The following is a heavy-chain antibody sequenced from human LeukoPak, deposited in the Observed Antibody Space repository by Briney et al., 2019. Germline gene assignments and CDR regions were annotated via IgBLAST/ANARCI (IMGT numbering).Heavy chain of an antibody. CDR2: LYYSGNT. CDR3: ARSGSYTY. CDR1: GGSISSYY. V-gene: IGHV4-59*12. Sequence: SETLSLTCTVSGGSISSYYWSWIRQPPGKGLEWIGYLYYSGNTNYNPSLKSRVTISGDTSKNQFSLKLSSVTAADTAVYYCARSGSYTYWGQGTLVTVSS. D-gene: IGHD1-26*01. J-gene: IGHJ4*02.